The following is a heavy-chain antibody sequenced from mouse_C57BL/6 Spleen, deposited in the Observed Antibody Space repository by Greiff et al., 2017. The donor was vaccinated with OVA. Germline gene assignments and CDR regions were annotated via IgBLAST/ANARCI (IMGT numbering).Heavy chain of an antibody. V-gene: IGHV3-6*01. CDR1: GYSITSGYY. J-gene: IGHJ2*01. CDR2: ISYDGSN. D-gene: IGHD1-1*01. Sequence: EVQLVESGPGLVKPSQSLSLTCSVTGYSITSGYYWNWIRQFPGNKLEWMGYISYDGSNNYNPSLKNRISITRDTSKNQFFLKLNSVTTEDTATYYCAREKDYGSSPFDYWGQGTTLTVSS. CDR3: AREKDYGSSPFDY.